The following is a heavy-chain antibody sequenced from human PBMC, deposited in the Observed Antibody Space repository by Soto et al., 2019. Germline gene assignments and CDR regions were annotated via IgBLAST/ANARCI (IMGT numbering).Heavy chain of an antibody. V-gene: IGHV4-34*01. D-gene: IGHD6-13*01. CDR3: AICRKEYSNSWYVD. CDR2: VDHSGST. CDR1: GGSFSGYC. Sequence: SETLSLTCSVYGGSFSGYCWSWIRQPPGKGLEWIGEVDHSGSTNYNPSLKSRVTISVDTSKNQFSLKLSSVTAADTAVYYCAICRKEYSNSWYVDWGQGILVTV. J-gene: IGHJ4*02.